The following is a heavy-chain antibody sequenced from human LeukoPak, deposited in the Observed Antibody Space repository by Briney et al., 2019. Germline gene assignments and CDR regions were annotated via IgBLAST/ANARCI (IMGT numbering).Heavy chain of an antibody. V-gene: IGHV1-3*01. CDR3: ARDYSNYEFDR. CDR2: INAGNGNT. D-gene: IGHD4-11*01. Sequence: ASVKVSCKASGYTFSSYDIHWVRQAPGQRLEWMGWINAGNGNTKYLQKFQGRITITRDTSASTAYMELSSLRSGDTAVYYCARDYSNYEFDRWGQGTLVTVSS. CDR1: GYTFSSYD. J-gene: IGHJ4*02.